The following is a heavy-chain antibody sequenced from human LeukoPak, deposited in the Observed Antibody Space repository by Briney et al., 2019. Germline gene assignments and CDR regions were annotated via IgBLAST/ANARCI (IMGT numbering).Heavy chain of an antibody. CDR2: IESAGNNR. CDR3: ARGGYGSIDY. D-gene: IGHD5-12*01. Sequence: GGSLRLSCAASGFTFNSLLMHWVRQAPGKGLVWVSYIESAGNNRMYADSVKGRFTISRDNAKNTVYLQMNSLRADDTAVYYCARGGYGSIDYWGQGTLVTVSS. CDR1: GFTFNSLL. V-gene: IGHV3-74*03. J-gene: IGHJ4*02.